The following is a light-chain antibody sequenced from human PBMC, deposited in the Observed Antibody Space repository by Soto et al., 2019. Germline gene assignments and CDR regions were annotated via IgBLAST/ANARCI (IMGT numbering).Light chain of an antibody. J-gene: IGLJ2*01. Sequence: QSVLTQPPSASGTPGQRVTISCSGSSSNIASNTVNWYQQLPGTAPKLLIYNNNHRPSGVLDRFSGSKSGTSASLAISGLQSEDGADYYCAAWDDSLNGPPIGGGTKVTVL. V-gene: IGLV1-44*01. CDR1: SSNIASNT. CDR2: NNN. CDR3: AAWDDSLNGPP.